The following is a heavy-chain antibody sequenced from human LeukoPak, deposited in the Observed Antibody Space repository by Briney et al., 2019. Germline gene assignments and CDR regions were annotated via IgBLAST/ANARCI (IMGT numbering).Heavy chain of an antibody. CDR2: ISSNGGTT. Sequence: PGGSLRLSCSASGFTFTSFTMHWVRHAPGKGLECVSSISSNGGTTYYADSVEGRFSISRDNSKNTLYLQMSSLRPEDTAVYFCVKGYSSNYYSSLDPWGQGTLVTVSS. CDR1: GFTFTSFT. J-gene: IGHJ5*02. V-gene: IGHV3-64D*09. CDR3: VKGYSSNYYSSLDP. D-gene: IGHD3-22*01.